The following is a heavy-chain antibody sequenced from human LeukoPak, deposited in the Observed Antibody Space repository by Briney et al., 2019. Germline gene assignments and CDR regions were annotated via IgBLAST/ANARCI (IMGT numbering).Heavy chain of an antibody. Sequence: SQTLSLTCAISGDGVSSTSAGWNWIRQSPSRGLEWLGRTYYRSEWHNDYAISVKSQITIRPDTSKNRLSLQLNSVTPDDSAMYYCARDSQYSDGPPGGFHVWGQGTTVTVS. V-gene: IGHV6-1*01. CDR1: GDGVSSTSAG. CDR2: TYYRSEWHN. D-gene: IGHD5-12*01. J-gene: IGHJ6*02. CDR3: ARDSQYSDGPPGGFHV.